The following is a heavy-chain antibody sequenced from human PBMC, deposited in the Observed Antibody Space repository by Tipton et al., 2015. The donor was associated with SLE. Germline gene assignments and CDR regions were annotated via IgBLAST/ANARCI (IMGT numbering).Heavy chain of an antibody. J-gene: IGHJ3*02. Sequence: RSLRLSCTVSGGSISSGGYYWSWIRQHPGKGLEWIGYIYYSGSTYYNPSLKSRVTISVDTSKNQFSLKLSSVTAADTAVYYCAREGGAFDIWGQGTMVTVSS. V-gene: IGHV4-31*02. D-gene: IGHD3-16*01. CDR2: IYYSGST. CDR1: GGSISSGGYY. CDR3: AREGGAFDI.